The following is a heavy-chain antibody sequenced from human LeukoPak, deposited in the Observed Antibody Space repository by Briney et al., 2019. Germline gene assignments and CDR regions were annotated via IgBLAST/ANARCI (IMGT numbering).Heavy chain of an antibody. J-gene: IGHJ6*03. CDR1: GFTFSIYA. CDR3: AKGTGTTRYYYMDV. D-gene: IGHD1-14*01. V-gene: IGHV3-23*01. Sequence: GGSLRLSCAASGFTFSIYAMSWVRQAPGRVLEWVSGIIGSGGSTYYADSVKGRFTISRDNSKNTLYLQMNSMRAEDTAVYYCAKGTGTTRYYYMDVWGKGTTVTVSS. CDR2: IIGSGGST.